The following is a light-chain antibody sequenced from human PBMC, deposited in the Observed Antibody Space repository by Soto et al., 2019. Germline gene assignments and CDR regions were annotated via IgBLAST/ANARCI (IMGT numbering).Light chain of an antibody. CDR1: SGHSSYI. CDR2: LERSGSY. J-gene: IGLJ3*02. CDR3: EPGDRNTQL. V-gene: IGLV4-60*02. Sequence: QSVLTQSSSASASLGSSVKLTCTLSSGHSSYIIAWHQQQPGKAPRYLMKLERSGSYNKGSGVPDRFSGSSSGADRYLTIPTLQFEEGADYYGEPGDRNTQLSGGGTKL.